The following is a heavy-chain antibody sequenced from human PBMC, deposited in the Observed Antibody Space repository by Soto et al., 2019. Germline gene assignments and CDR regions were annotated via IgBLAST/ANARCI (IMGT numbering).Heavy chain of an antibody. V-gene: IGHV4-30-4*01. CDR2: IYYSGST. D-gene: IGHD2-2*01. J-gene: IGHJ6*02. CDR3: AREEGGRYCSSTSCSNYYYYYGMDV. CDR1: GGSISSGDYY. Sequence: PSETLSLTCTVSGGSISSGDYYWSWIRQPPGKGLEWIGYIYYSGSTYYNPSLKSRVTISVXXSKNQFSLKLSSVTAADTAVYYCAREEGGRYCSSTSCSNYYYYYGMDVWGQGTTVTVSS.